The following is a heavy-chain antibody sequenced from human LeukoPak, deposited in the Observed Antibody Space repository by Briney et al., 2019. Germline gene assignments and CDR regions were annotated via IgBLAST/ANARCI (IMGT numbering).Heavy chain of an antibody. D-gene: IGHD2-2*01. V-gene: IGHV1-2*02. CDR3: ARRYCSSTSCYWFDP. CDR1: GYSFTKYY. J-gene: IGHJ5*02. CDR2: VNPNSGGT. Sequence: ASVKVSCKAAGYSFTKYYMHRVRQAPGQGLEWMGWVNPNSGGTNYAQKFQGRVTMTRDTSISTAYMELSGLRSDDTAVYYCARRYCSSTSCYWFDPWGQGTLVTVSS.